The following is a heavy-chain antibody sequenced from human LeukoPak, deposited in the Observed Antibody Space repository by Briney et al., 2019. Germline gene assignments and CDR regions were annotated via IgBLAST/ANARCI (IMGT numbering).Heavy chain of an antibody. CDR2: ISYDGSNK. V-gene: IGHV3-30*18. CDR3: AKDLGYGDTPGDFQH. J-gene: IGHJ1*01. Sequence: GGSLRLSCAASGFTFSSYGMHWVRQAPGKGLEWVAVISYDGSNKCYADSVKGRFTISRDNSKNTLYLQMNSLRAEDTAVYYCAKDLGYGDTPGDFQHWGQGTLVTVSS. CDR1: GFTFSSYG. D-gene: IGHD4-17*01.